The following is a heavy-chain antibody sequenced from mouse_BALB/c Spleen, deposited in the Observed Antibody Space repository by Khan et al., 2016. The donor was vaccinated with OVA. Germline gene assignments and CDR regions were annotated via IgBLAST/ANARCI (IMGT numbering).Heavy chain of an antibody. CDR3: ARFTTDKGNYYVMDL. D-gene: IGHD1-1*01. Sequence: QVQLKVSGLGLVAPSQSLSITCTVAGFSLTYYGVNWVRQPPGKGLEWLGVIWGDGSTNYHSGLKSRLSINKDNSKSQVFLKLNSLQTDETATYYSARFTTDKGNYYVMDLWGQGTAVTVSS. CDR1: GFSLTYYG. V-gene: IGHV2-3*01. CDR2: IWGDGST. J-gene: IGHJ4*01.